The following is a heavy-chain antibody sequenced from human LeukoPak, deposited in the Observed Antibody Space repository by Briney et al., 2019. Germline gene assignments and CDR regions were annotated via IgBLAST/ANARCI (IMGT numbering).Heavy chain of an antibody. Sequence: SETLSLTCTVSGGSISSYYWSWIRQPTGKGLEWIGYIYYSGSTNYNPSLKSRVTISLDTSKNQFSLKLSSVTAADTAVYYCARHQLWSEYDYWGQGTLVTVSS. V-gene: IGHV4-59*08. CDR3: ARHQLWSEYDY. D-gene: IGHD5-18*01. CDR1: GGSISSYY. J-gene: IGHJ4*02. CDR2: IYYSGST.